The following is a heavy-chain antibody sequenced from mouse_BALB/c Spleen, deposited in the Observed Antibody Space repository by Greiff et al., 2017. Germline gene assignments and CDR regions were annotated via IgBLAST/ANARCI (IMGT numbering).Heavy chain of an antibody. V-gene: IGHV2-9*02. J-gene: IGHJ4*01. CDR2: IWAGGST. CDR3: ARDRSMDY. CDR1: GFSLTSYG. Sequence: QVQLKESGPGLVAPSQSLSITCTVSGFSLTSYGVHWVRQPPGKGLEWLGVIWAGGSTNYNSALMSRLSISKDNSKGQVFLKMNSLQTDDTAMYYCARDRSMDYWGQGTSVTVSS.